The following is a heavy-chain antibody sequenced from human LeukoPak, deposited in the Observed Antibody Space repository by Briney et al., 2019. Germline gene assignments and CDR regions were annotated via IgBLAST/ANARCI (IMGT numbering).Heavy chain of an antibody. Sequence: SETLSLTCTVSGGFLSNYYWSWIRQPPGKGLEWIGYIYYSGSTYYNPSLKSRVTISVDTSKNQFSLKLSSVTAADTAVYYCARESGATHPNAFDIWGQGTMVTVSS. D-gene: IGHD1-26*01. CDR1: GGFLSNYY. J-gene: IGHJ3*02. V-gene: IGHV4-59*12. CDR2: IYYSGST. CDR3: ARESGATHPNAFDI.